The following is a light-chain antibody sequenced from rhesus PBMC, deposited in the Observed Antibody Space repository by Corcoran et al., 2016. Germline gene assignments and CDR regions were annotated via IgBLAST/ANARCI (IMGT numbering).Light chain of an antibody. CDR1: QSINSY. J-gene: IGKJ1*01. CDR2: DAS. V-gene: IGKV3S9*01. CDR3: LQYNNWRE. Sequence: EIVMTQSPATLSLSPGERATLSCRASQSINSYVAWYQQKSEQSPRLLNYDASSRATGIPDRFSGSGAGTDFPLIIRTLEPEDVGIYYCLQYNNWREFGQGTKVES.